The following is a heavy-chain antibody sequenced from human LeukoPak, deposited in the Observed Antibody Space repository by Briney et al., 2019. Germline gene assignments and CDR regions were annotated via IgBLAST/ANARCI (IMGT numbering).Heavy chain of an antibody. D-gene: IGHD2-15*01. J-gene: IGHJ5*02. CDR2: ISSSGSTI. CDR3: ARATDYCSGGSCRLWFDP. V-gene: IGHV3-11*01. CDR1: GFTFSDYY. Sequence: NPGGSLRLSCAASGFTFSDYYMSWIRQAPGKGLEWVSYISSSGSTIYYADSVKGRFTISRDNAKNSLYLQMNSLRAEDTAVYYCARATDYCSGGSCRLWFDPWGQGTLVTVSS.